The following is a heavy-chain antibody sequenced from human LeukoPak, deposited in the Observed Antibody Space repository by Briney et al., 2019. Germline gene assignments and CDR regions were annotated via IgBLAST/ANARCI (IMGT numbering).Heavy chain of an antibody. CDR3: ARTPVNRRYSSGWYYFDY. J-gene: IGHJ4*02. D-gene: IGHD6-19*01. CDR2: IYYSGST. V-gene: IGHV4-59*01. Sequence: SETLSLTCTVSGGSISSYYWSWIRQPPGKGLEWIGYIYYSGSTNYNPSLKSRVTISVDTSKNQFSLKLSSVTAADTAVYYCARTPVNRRYSSGWYYFDYWGQGTLVTVSS. CDR1: GGSISSYY.